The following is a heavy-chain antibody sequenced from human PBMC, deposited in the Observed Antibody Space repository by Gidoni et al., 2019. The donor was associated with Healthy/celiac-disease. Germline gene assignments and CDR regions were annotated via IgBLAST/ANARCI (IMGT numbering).Heavy chain of an antibody. D-gene: IGHD2-15*01. CDR3: ATWGYCSGGSCYSLDY. Sequence: QVQLVQSGAEVQKPGASVKVSCKVSGYTLTELSMHWVRQAPGKGLEWRGGFDPEDGETIYAQKFQGRVTMTEDTSTDTAYMELSSLRSEDTAVYYCATWGYCSGGSCYSLDYWGQGTLVTVSS. V-gene: IGHV1-24*01. CDR1: GYTLTELS. CDR2: FDPEDGET. J-gene: IGHJ4*02.